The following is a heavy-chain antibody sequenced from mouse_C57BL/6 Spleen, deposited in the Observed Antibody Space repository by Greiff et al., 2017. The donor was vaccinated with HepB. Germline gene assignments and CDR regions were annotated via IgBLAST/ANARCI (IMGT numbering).Heavy chain of an antibody. CDR2: INPSNGGT. D-gene: IGHD2-3*01. CDR3: ARDEVTTPEDY. V-gene: IGHV1-53*01. J-gene: IGHJ2*01. CDR1: GYTFTSYW. Sequence: QVQLQQPGTELVKPGASVKLSCKASGYTFTSYWMHWVKQRPGQGLEWIGNINPSNGGTNYNEKFKSKATLTVDKSSSTAYMQRSSLTSEDSAVYYGARDEVTTPEDYWGQGTTLTVSS.